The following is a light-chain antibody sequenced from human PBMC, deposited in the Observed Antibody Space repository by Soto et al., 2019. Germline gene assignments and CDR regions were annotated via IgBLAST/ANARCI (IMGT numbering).Light chain of an antibody. CDR3: QQRSNWPLIT. CDR2: SAS. J-gene: IGKJ5*01. V-gene: IGKV3-11*01. CDR1: QSVSSY. Sequence: EIVLTQSPATLSLSPGERATLSCRASQSVSSYLAWYQQKPGQAPRLLIYSASNMATGIPARFSGSGSGTDFTLTISSLEPEDFAVYYCQQRSNWPLITFGQGTRLEIK.